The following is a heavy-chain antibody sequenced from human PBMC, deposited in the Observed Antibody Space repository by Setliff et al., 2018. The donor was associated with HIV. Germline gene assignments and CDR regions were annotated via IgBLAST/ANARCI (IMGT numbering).Heavy chain of an antibody. V-gene: IGHV4-30-4*08. CDR2: IYYTGDT. J-gene: IGHJ5*01. CDR1: GGSISNGDHY. D-gene: IGHD6-19*01. CDR3: AGHPVTSGWLSLNWFDP. Sequence: SETLSLTCTVSGGSISNGDHYWAWIRQSPGKGLEWIGYIYYTGDTYNRSSLESRVTISVDTSKNQFSLKLRSVTAADTAVYFCAGHPVTSGWLSLNWFDPWGQGILVTVSS.